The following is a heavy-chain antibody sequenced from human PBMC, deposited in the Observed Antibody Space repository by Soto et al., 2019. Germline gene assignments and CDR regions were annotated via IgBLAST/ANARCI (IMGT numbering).Heavy chain of an antibody. CDR3: ARDHTVTDPYYYYYYMDV. CDR2: IYYSGST. Sequence: PSETLSLTCTVSGGSISSYYWSWIRQPPGKGLEWIGYIYYSGSTNYNPSLKSRVTISVDTSKNQFSLKLSSVTAADTAVYYCARDHTVTDPYYYYYYMDVWGKGTTVTVSS. V-gene: IGHV4-59*01. CDR1: GGSISSYY. J-gene: IGHJ6*03. D-gene: IGHD4-17*01.